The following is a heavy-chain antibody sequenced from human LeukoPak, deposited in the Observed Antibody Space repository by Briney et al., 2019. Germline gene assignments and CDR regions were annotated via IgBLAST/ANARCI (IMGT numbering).Heavy chain of an antibody. V-gene: IGHV1-2*06. D-gene: IGHD6-25*01. Sequence: APVKVSCKASGYTFTNYYMHWVRQAPGRGLEWMGRINPNSGGTNYAQKFQGRVTMTRDTSSSTAYMDLSRLRSDDTAVYYCARDGSSSGGMDVWGKGTTVTVSS. CDR3: ARDGSSSGGMDV. CDR1: GYTFTNYY. J-gene: IGHJ6*04. CDR2: INPNSGGT.